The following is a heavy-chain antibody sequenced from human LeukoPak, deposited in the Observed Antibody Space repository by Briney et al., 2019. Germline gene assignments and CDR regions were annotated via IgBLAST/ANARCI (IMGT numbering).Heavy chain of an antibody. Sequence: SETLSLTCAVSGASISGEGYSWSWIRQPPGKGLEWIGYIYYSGTTYYNPSLKSRLSISVDTSKNQFSLKLSSVTAADTAVYYCARGSGSYYFWFDPWGQGTLVTVSS. J-gene: IGHJ5*02. CDR2: IYYSGTT. V-gene: IGHV4-30-4*07. D-gene: IGHD3-10*01. CDR1: GASISGEGYS. CDR3: ARGSGSYYFWFDP.